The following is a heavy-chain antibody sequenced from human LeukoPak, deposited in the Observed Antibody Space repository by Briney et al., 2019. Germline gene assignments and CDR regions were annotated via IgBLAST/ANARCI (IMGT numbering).Heavy chain of an antibody. V-gene: IGHV3-23*01. D-gene: IGHD3-9*01. CDR3: AKDQSRLRYFDWFHY. CDR2: ISGSGGST. CDR1: GFTFSSYA. J-gene: IGHJ4*02. Sequence: GGSLRLSCAASGFTFSSYAMSWVRQAPGKGLEWDSAISGSGGSTYYADSVKGRFTISRDNSKNTLYLQMNSLRAEDTAVYYCAKDQSRLRYFDWFHYWGQGTLVTVSS.